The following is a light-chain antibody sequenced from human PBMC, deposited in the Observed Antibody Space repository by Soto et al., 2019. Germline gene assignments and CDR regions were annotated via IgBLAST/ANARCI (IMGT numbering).Light chain of an antibody. J-gene: IGKJ2*01. CDR2: GAS. Sequence: EIXXTQSPATLSVSPGERVTLSCRASQNVNSNLAWHQQRPGQAPRPLIHGASTRATGIPDRFSGSGSGTEFTLTISSLQSEDFAVYYCQQYNNWPPMYTFGQGTKLEMK. CDR1: QNVNSN. CDR3: QQYNNWPPMYT. V-gene: IGKV3-15*01.